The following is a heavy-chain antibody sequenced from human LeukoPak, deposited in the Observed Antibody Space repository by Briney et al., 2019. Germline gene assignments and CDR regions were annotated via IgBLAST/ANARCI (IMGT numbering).Heavy chain of an antibody. V-gene: IGHV4-39*07. D-gene: IGHD5-24*01. Sequence: SQTLSLTCTVSGGSISSGGHYWGWIRQPPGKGLEWIGSIYYSGSTYYNPSLKSRVTISVDTSKNQFSLKLSSVTAADTAVYYCASGRDGYKGGFDYWGQGTLVTVSS. CDR3: ASGRDGYKGGFDY. J-gene: IGHJ4*02. CDR2: IYYSGST. CDR1: GGSISSGGHY.